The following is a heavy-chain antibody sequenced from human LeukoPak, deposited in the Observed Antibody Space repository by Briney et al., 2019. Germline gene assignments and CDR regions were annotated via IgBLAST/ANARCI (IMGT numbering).Heavy chain of an antibody. CDR2: IRYDGSNK. J-gene: IGHJ4*02. Sequence: GGALRLSCAASGFTFSSYGMHWVRQAPGKGLEGVAFIRYDGSNKYYADSVKGRFTISRDNSKNTLYLQMNSLRAEDTAVYYCAKARTYSSRYFDYWGQGTLVTVSS. CDR3: AKARTYSSRYFDY. CDR1: GFTFSSYG. D-gene: IGHD6-13*01. V-gene: IGHV3-30*02.